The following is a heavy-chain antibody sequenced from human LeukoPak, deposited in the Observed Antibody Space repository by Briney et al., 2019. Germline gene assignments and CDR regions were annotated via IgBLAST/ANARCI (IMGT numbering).Heavy chain of an antibody. CDR1: GFTFSSYA. D-gene: IGHD3-10*01. V-gene: IGHV3-23*01. J-gene: IGHJ4*02. Sequence: GESLKISCAASGFTFSSYAMSWVRQAPGKGLEWASAISGSGGSTYYADSVKGRFTISRDNSKNTLYLQMNSLRAEDTAVYYCAKAPVWFGEFHFDYWGQGTPVTVSS. CDR2: ISGSGGST. CDR3: AKAPVWFGEFHFDY.